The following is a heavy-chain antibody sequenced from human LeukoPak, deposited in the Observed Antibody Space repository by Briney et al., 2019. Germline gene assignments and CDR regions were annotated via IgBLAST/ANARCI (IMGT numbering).Heavy chain of an antibody. CDR1: GYSISSGYY. CDR3: AGGYSGYEHFDY. J-gene: IGHJ4*02. Sequence: NSSETLSLTCTVSGYSISSGYYWGWIRQPPGKGLEWIGSIYHSGSTYYNPSLKSRVTISVDTSKNQFSLKLSSVTAADTAVYYCAGGYSGYEHFDYWGQGTLVTVSS. V-gene: IGHV4-38-2*02. D-gene: IGHD5-12*01. CDR2: IYHSGST.